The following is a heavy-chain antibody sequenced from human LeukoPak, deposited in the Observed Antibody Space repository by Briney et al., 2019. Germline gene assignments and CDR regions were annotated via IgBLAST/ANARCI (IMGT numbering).Heavy chain of an antibody. CDR3: ARVFLYYYYYMDV. D-gene: IGHD3-3*01. CDR1: GGSFSGFY. CDR2: INYSGNT. Sequence: PSETLSLTCAVYGGSFSGFYWSWVRQSPGKGLEWIAEINYSGNTNYNPSLKSRVTILIDTSKNQFSLKLNSVSAADTAVYYCARVFLYYYYYMDVWGKGTSVTVSS. J-gene: IGHJ6*03. V-gene: IGHV4-34*01.